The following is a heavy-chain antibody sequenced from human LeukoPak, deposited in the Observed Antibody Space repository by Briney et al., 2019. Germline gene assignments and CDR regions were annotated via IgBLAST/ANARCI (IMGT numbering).Heavy chain of an antibody. J-gene: IGHJ4*02. V-gene: IGHV3-23*01. Sequence: PGGSLRLSCAASGFTFSSYSMNWVRQAPGKGLEWVSAISGSGGSTYYADSVKGRFTISRDNSKKTLYLQMNSLRAEDTAVYYCAKDGYSYGTPFDYWGQGTLVTVSS. CDR3: AKDGYSYGTPFDY. CDR2: ISGSGGST. CDR1: GFTFSSYS. D-gene: IGHD5-18*01.